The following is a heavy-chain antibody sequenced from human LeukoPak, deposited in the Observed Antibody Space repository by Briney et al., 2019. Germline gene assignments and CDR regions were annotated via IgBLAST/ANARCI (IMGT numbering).Heavy chain of an antibody. Sequence: PSETLSLTCTVSGGSISSYSWSWIRQPPGKGLEWIAYIFYSGSTNYNPSLRSRLTISLDTSKNQFSLKLSSVTAADTAVYYCARLTMFRGVIYGTDWHSDLWGRGTLVTVSS. CDR1: GGSISSYS. D-gene: IGHD3-10*01. J-gene: IGHJ2*01. CDR3: ARLTMFRGVIYGTDWHSDL. CDR2: IFYSGST. V-gene: IGHV4-59*12.